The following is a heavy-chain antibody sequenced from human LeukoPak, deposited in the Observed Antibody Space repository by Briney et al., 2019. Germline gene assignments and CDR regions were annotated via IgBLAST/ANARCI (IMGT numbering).Heavy chain of an antibody. CDR3: ARQSGRNLLDY. CDR2: IYYSGGT. D-gene: IGHD1-26*01. V-gene: IGHV4-59*08. J-gene: IGHJ4*02. CDR1: GDSISSYY. Sequence: SETLSLTCTVSGDSISSYYWSWIRQPPGKGLEWIGHIYYSGGTDYNPSLKSRVTISVDTSKNQFSLKLSSVTAADTAVYYCARQSGRNLLDYWGQGTLVTVSS.